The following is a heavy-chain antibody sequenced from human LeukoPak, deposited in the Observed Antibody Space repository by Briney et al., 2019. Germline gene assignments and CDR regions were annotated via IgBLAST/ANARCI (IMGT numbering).Heavy chain of an antibody. CDR1: GYSFTTYW. CDR2: IYPGDSDT. CDR3: ARRLVGAANWFDP. V-gene: IGHV5-51*01. D-gene: IGHD1-26*01. Sequence: GESLKISCKGSGYSFTTYWIGWVCQMPGKGLEWMGIIYPGDSDTRYSPSFQGQVTISADKSISTAYLQWSSLKASDTAMYYCARRLVGAANWFDPWGQGTLVTVSS. J-gene: IGHJ5*02.